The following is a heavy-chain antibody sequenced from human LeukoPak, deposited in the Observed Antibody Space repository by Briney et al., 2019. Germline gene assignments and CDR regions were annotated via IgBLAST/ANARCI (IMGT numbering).Heavy chain of an antibody. CDR2: IKQDGSEK. V-gene: IGHV3-7*01. J-gene: IGHJ6*03. CDR1: GFTFSSYW. Sequence: QPGGSLRLSCAASGFTFSSYWVSWVRQAPGKGLEWVANIKQDGSEKYYVDSVKGRFTISRDNAKNSLYLQMNSLRAEDTAVYYCARVDYYYYYMDVWGKGTTVTVSS. CDR3: ARVDYYYYYMDV.